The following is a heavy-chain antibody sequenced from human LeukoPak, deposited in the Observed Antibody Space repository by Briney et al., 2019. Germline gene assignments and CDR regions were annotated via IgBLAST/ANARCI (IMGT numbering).Heavy chain of an antibody. J-gene: IGHJ4*02. V-gene: IGHV1-2*02. CDR2: INPNSGGT. CDR3: ARVYGTKLTTVTRPFDY. Sequence: GASVKVSCKASGYTFTGYYMHWVRQAPGQGLEWMGWINPNSGGTNYAQKFQGRVTMTRDTSISTAYMELSRLRSDDTAVYYCARVYGTKLTTVTRPFDYWGQGTLVTVSS. D-gene: IGHD4-17*01. CDR1: GYTFTGYY.